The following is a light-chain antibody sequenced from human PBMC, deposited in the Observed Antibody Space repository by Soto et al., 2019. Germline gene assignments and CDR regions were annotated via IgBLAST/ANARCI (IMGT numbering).Light chain of an antibody. J-gene: IGKJ3*01. V-gene: IGKV3-20*01. Sequence: EIVLTQSPGTLSLSPGERATLTCRASQSVTSSYLAWYQQKPGQAPRLLMYGASSRATGIPDRFSGSGSGTEFTLTISRLEPVDFAVYYCQQYGSSPVTFGPGTKVDIK. CDR1: QSVTSSY. CDR3: QQYGSSPVT. CDR2: GAS.